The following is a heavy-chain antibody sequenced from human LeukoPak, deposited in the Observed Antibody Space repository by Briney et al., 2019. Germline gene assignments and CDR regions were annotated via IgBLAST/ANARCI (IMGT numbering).Heavy chain of an antibody. Sequence: NPSETLSLTCAVCGGSFSGYYWSWIRQPPGKGLEWIGEINHSGSTNYNPSLKSRVTISVDTSKNQFSLKLSSVTAADTAVYYCARRALYGSGRYYYYYYMDVWGKGTTVTVSS. CDR1: GGSFSGYY. J-gene: IGHJ6*03. CDR2: INHSGST. D-gene: IGHD3-10*01. CDR3: ARRALYGSGRYYYYYYMDV. V-gene: IGHV4-34*01.